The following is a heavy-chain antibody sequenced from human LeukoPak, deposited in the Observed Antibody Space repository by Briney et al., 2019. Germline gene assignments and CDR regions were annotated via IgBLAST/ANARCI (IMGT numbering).Heavy chain of an antibody. Sequence: PGGSLRLSCAASGFTFSSYAMSWVRQAPGKGLEWVSATSGSGGRTYYADSVRGGFTISRDNSKNTLYLQMNSLRAEDTAVYYCAKASAASFNYYFDYWGQGTLVTVSS. V-gene: IGHV3-23*01. CDR1: GFTFSSYA. D-gene: IGHD6-13*01. CDR2: TSGSGGRT. CDR3: AKASAASFNYYFDY. J-gene: IGHJ4*02.